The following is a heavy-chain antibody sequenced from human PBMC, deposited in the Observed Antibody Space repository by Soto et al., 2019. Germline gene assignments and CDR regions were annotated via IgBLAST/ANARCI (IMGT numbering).Heavy chain of an antibody. CDR3: ARGILGSGTANDH. V-gene: IGHV3-74*03. CDR2: IIGDGLYT. D-gene: IGHD3-10*01. J-gene: IGHJ4*02. CDR1: GFTFSR. Sequence: EVQLVESGGGLVQPGGSLILSCAASGFTFSRMVWVRQPPRKGLVWVSRIIGDGLYTTYADSVKGRFTISRDNAKNTVYLQMNSLGVEDTAVYYCARGILGSGTANDHWGQGTLGTVSS.